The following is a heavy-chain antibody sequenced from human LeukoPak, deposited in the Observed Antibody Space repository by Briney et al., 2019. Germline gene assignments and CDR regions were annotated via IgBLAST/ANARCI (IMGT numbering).Heavy chain of an antibody. D-gene: IGHD5-24*01. CDR2: INPSGGST. Sequence: ASVKVSCRTSGYTFTTYYVHWVRQAPGQGLEWMGVINPSGGSTNYAQKFQGRVAMTMDTSTSTVYMDLSSLISDDTAIYYCARAIERGRRFDYWGQGTLVTVSS. J-gene: IGHJ4*02. CDR3: ARAIERGRRFDY. V-gene: IGHV1-46*01. CDR1: GYTFTTYY.